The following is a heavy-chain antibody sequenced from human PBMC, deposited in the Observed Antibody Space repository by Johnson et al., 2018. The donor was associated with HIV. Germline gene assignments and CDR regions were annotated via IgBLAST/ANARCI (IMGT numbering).Heavy chain of an antibody. J-gene: IGHJ3*02. CDR2: IRYDGSNK. D-gene: IGHD5-18*01. V-gene: IGHV3-30*02. CDR3: ARDRGGYSYGYDSDAFDI. Sequence: QMQLVESGGGVVQPGGSLRLSCAASGFTFSSYGMHWVRQAPGKGLEWVAFIRYDGSNKYYADSVKGRFTISRDNSKNTLYLQMNSLRAEDTAVYYCARDRGGYSYGYDSDAFDIWGQGTMVTVSS. CDR1: GFTFSSYG.